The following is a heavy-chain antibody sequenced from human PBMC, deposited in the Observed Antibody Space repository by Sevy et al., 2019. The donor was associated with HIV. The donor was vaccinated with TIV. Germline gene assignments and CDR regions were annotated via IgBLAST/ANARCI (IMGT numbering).Heavy chain of an antibody. CDR1: GFTVSSNY. CDR3: ARDPDPYYDFWSGLIDY. V-gene: IGHV3-53*05. J-gene: IGHJ4*02. Sequence: GGSLRLSCAASGFTVSSNYMSWVRQAPGKGLEWVSVIYSGGSTYYADSVKGRFTISRDNSKNTLYLQMNSLRAEDTAVYYCARDPDPYYDFWSGLIDYWGQGTLVTVSS. D-gene: IGHD3-3*01. CDR2: IYSGGST.